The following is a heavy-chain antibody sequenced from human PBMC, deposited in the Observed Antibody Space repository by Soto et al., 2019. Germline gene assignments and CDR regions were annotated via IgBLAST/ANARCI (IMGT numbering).Heavy chain of an antibody. D-gene: IGHD3-10*01. CDR2: GYSGGSR. Sequence: GGSLRLSCAASGFTVSSNYMSWVRQAPGKGLEWVSVGYSGGSRYYSDSVKGRLTISRDNSKNTLYLQMNSLRAEDTAVYYCARDYSFNYYGSAPGDYYYMDVWGKGTTVTVSS. CDR3: ARDYSFNYYGSAPGDYYYMDV. J-gene: IGHJ6*03. CDR1: GFTVSSNY. V-gene: IGHV3-66*01.